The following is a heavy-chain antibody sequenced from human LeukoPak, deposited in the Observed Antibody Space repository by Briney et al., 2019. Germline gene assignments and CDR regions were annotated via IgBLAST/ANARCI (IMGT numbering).Heavy chain of an antibody. CDR2: IRYDGSNK. CDR3: AKAFLIRGRVQLWPFDY. V-gene: IGHV3-30*02. Sequence: GGSLRLSCAASGFTFSSYGMHWVLQAPGKGLEWVAFIRYDGSNKYYADSVKGRFTISRDNSKNTLYLQMNSLRAEDTAVYYCAKAFLIRGRVQLWPFDYWGQGTPVTVSS. J-gene: IGHJ4*02. CDR1: GFTFSSYG. D-gene: IGHD5-18*01.